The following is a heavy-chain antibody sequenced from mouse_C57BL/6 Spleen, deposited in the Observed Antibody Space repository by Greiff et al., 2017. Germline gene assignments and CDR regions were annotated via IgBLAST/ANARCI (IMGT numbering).Heavy chain of an antibody. Sequence: DVMLVESGGGLVQPGGSLKLSCAASGFTFSDYYMYWVRQTPEKRLEWVAYISNGGGSTYYPDTVKGRFTISRDNAKNTLYLQMSRLKSEDTAMYYCARGPFYDYDGDYYAMDYWGQGTSVTVSS. CDR2: ISNGGGST. CDR1: GFTFSDYY. J-gene: IGHJ4*01. CDR3: ARGPFYDYDGDYYAMDY. D-gene: IGHD2-4*01. V-gene: IGHV5-12*01.